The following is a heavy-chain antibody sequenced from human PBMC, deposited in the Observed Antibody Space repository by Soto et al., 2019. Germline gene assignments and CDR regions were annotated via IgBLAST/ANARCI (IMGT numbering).Heavy chain of an antibody. CDR3: ARVKGTYYYGSGSYSFPYYYYGTDV. CDR2: INAGNGIA. Sequence: ASVKVSCKASGYTFTGYAMHWVRQAPGQRLEWMGWINAGNGIANYAQKFQGRVTITADKSTSTAYMELSSLRSEDTAVYYCARVKGTYYYGSGSYSFPYYYYGTDVWGQGTTVTVSS. CDR1: GYTFTGYA. V-gene: IGHV1-3*01. J-gene: IGHJ6*02. D-gene: IGHD3-10*01.